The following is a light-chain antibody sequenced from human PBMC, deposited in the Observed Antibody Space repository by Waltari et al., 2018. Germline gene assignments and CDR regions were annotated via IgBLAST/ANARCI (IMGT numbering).Light chain of an antibody. J-gene: IGKJ2*01. CDR3: QQYGSSLLMYT. CDR1: QSVSSSY. Sequence: EIVLTQSPGTLSLSPGERATLSCRASQSVSSSYLAWYQQKPGQAPRLLIYGASSRATGIPDSFSGSGSGTDFALTISRLEPEDFAVYYCQQYGSSLLMYTFGQGTKLEIK. CDR2: GAS. V-gene: IGKV3-20*01.